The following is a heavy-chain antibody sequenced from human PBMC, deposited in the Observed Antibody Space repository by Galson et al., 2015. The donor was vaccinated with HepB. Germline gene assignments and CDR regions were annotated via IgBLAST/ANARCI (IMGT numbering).Heavy chain of an antibody. CDR1: GFSFSTNG. Sequence: SLRLSCAASGFSFSTNGMSWVRQAPGKGLEWVSSISASGGTAHYADSVKGRFTLSRDNSKNTLMLQMDSLRAEDTAVYYCAKSVMVTAYFAHWGQGTLVAVSS. J-gene: IGHJ4*02. V-gene: IGHV3-23*01. CDR3: AKSVMVTAYFAH. D-gene: IGHD2-21*02. CDR2: ISASGGTA.